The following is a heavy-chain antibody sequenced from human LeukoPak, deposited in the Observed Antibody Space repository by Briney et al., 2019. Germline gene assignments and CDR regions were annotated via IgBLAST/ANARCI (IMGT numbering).Heavy chain of an antibody. CDR1: GGSISSYY. CDR3: ARHYGP. V-gene: IGHV4-59*08. CDR2: IFYSGTT. Sequence: PSETLSLTCTVSGGSISSYYWSWIRQPPGKGLEWIGHIFYSGTTSYNPSLKSRVTISVDTSKNQFSLKLNSVTATDTAVYYCARHYGPWGQGTLVTVSS. J-gene: IGHJ4*02. D-gene: IGHD3-10*01.